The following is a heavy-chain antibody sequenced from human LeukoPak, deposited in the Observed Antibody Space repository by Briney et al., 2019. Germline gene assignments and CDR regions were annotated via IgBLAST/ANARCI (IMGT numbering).Heavy chain of an antibody. Sequence: LETLSLTCTVSGGSISSYYWSWIRQPPGKGLEWIGYIYSSGSTNYNPSLKSRVIISLDTSKSQFSLKLSSVTAADTAVYYCARSFSARMFFDYWGQGSLVTVSS. D-gene: IGHD2/OR15-2a*01. J-gene: IGHJ4*02. CDR1: GGSISSYY. CDR2: IYSSGST. CDR3: ARSFSARMFFDY. V-gene: IGHV4-59*01.